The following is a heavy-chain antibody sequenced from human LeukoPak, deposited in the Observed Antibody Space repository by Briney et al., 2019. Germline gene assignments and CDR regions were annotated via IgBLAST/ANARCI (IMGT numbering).Heavy chain of an antibody. V-gene: IGHV1-18*01. CDR1: GYTFTSYG. J-gene: IGHJ4*02. CDR3: ARDLAAVAGLDYFDY. D-gene: IGHD6-19*01. CDR2: ISAYNGNT. Sequence: EASVKVSCKASGYTFTSYGISWVRQAPGQGLEWMGWISAYNGNTNYVQKLQGRVTMTTDTSTSTAYMELRSLRSDDTAVYYCARDLAAVAGLDYFDYWGQGTLVTVSS.